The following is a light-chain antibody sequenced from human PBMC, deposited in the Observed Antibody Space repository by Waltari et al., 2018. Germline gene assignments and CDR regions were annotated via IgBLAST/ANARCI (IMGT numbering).Light chain of an antibody. Sequence: DTQITQSPSSLSASVGHRVTLTCRASQSIRSHLNWYQQKPGKAPKVLIYDAFNLQSGVPSRYSGSGSGTDFALTISTLQPEDCATYYCQQSFSIPYTFGQGTKLEIK. CDR1: QSIRSH. J-gene: IGKJ2*01. CDR2: DAF. CDR3: QQSFSIPYT. V-gene: IGKV1-39*01.